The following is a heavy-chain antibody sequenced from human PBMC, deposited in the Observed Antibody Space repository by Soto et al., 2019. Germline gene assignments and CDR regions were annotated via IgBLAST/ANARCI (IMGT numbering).Heavy chain of an antibody. CDR2: IYHSGST. V-gene: IGHV4-30-2*01. CDR3: ARDVLLDSSGSEAWFDP. CDR1: GGSISSGGYS. J-gene: IGHJ5*02. D-gene: IGHD3-22*01. Sequence: SETLALSFAVSGGSISSGGYSWSCIREPPWKGLEWIVYIYHSGSTYYNPSLKIRVTISVYRSKNQLSLKMSSVTAADTAVYYCARDVLLDSSGSEAWFDPWGQGTQVPVSS.